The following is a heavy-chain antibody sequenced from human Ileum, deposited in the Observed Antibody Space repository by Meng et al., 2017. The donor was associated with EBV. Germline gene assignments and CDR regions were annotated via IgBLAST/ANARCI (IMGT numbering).Heavy chain of an antibody. CDR3: ARGNKVSDRGFDY. CDR1: GGSCSGYY. V-gene: IGHV4-34*01. CDR2: INHSGST. D-gene: IGHD3-10*01. Sequence: AQLQPWEAGLFEPFDTLSLTCAVYGGSCSGYYWSWIRQPPGKGLEWIGEINHSGSTNYNPSLKSRVTISVDTSKNQFSLKLSSVTAADTAVYYCARGNKVSDRGFDYWGQGTLVTVSS. J-gene: IGHJ4*02.